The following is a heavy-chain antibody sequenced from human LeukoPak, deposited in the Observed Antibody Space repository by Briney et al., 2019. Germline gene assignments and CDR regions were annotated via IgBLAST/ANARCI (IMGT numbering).Heavy chain of an antibody. CDR2: IYYSGST. CDR3: ARIPGYCSGGSCYRGPGDWFDP. D-gene: IGHD2-15*01. V-gene: IGHV4-59*08. J-gene: IGHJ5*02. CDR1: GGSISSYY. Sequence: PSETLSLTCTVSGGSISSYYWSWIRQPPGKGLEWIGYIYYSGSTNYNPSLKSRVTISVDTSKNRFSLKLSSVTAADTAVYYCARIPGYCSGGSCYRGPGDWFDPWGQGTLVTVSS.